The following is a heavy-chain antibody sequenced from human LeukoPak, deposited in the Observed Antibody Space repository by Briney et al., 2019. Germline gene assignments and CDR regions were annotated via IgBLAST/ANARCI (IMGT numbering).Heavy chain of an antibody. V-gene: IGHV4-30-4*08. Sequence: SQTLSLTCTVSGGSISSGDYYWSWIRQPPGKGLEWIVYSYYSGSTYYNPSLKSRVTISVDTSKNQFSLKRSSVTAADTAVYYCARGEGRYGSGSNPDDYWGQGTLVTVSS. CDR1: GGSISSGDYY. D-gene: IGHD3-10*01. CDR3: ARGEGRYGSGSNPDDY. J-gene: IGHJ4*02. CDR2: SYYSGST.